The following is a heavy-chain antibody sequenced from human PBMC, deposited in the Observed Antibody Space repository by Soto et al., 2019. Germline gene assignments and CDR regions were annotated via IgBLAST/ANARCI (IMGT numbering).Heavy chain of an antibody. CDR3: ARHGTLGGNWFDP. V-gene: IGHV5-10-1*01. Sequence: PGESLKISCKGSGYSFTSYWISWVRQMPGKGLEWMGRIDPSDSYTNYSPSFQGHVTISADKSISTAYLQWSSLKASATAMYSCARHGTLGGNWFDPWGQGTLVPVSS. J-gene: IGHJ5*02. D-gene: IGHD1-7*01. CDR1: GYSFTSYW. CDR2: IDPSDSYT.